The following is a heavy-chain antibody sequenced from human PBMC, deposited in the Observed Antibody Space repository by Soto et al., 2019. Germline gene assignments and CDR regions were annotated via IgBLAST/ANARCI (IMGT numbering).Heavy chain of an antibody. J-gene: IGHJ6*02. CDR2: IYPGDSDT. CDR1: GYDFTHYW. V-gene: IGHV5-51*01. CDR3: ARHGXYDSSGYYKWWYYGMDV. D-gene: IGHD3-22*01. Sequence: ESLKISCKGSGYDFTHYWIAWVRQTPGKGLEWMGVIYPGDSDTKYSPSFQGQVTISADKSIGTAYLQWSSLKAADTAMYYCARHGXYDSSGYYKWWYYGMDVWGQGTTVTVSS.